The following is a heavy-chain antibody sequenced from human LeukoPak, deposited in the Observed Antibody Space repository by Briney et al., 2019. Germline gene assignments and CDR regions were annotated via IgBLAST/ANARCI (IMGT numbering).Heavy chain of an antibody. CDR2: IYYSGST. CDR1: GGSISSYY. Sequence: SETLSLTCTVSGGSISSYYWSWIRQPPGKGLERIGYIYYSGSTNYNPSLKSRVTISVDTSKNQFSLKLSSVTAADTAVYYCARHLPGIAFFDYWGQGTLVTVSS. V-gene: IGHV4-59*08. J-gene: IGHJ4*02. CDR3: ARHLPGIAFFDY. D-gene: IGHD1-14*01.